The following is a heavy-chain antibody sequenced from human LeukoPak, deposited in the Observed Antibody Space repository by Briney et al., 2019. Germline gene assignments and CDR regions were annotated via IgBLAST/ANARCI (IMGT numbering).Heavy chain of an antibody. V-gene: IGHV1-46*01. Sequence: ASVKVSCKASGYTFTSYYMHWVRQAPGQGLEWMGIINPSGGSTSYAQKLQGRVTMTRDTSTSTVYMELSSLRSEDTAVYYCARDGWELLRFTTNYYFDYWGQGTLVTVSS. J-gene: IGHJ4*02. CDR3: ARDGWELLRFTTNYYFDY. D-gene: IGHD1-26*01. CDR2: INPSGGST. CDR1: GYTFTSYY.